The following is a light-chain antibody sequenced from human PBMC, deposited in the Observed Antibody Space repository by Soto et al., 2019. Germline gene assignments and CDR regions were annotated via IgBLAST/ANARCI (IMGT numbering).Light chain of an antibody. J-gene: IGKJ1*01. CDR1: QNIRTW. CDR3: QQYYTYPWT. V-gene: IGKV1-5*01. Sequence: DIQMTQSPSTLSASVGDRVTISCRASQNIRTWLAWYQQRPGKAPKILIFDASTLESGVPSRFSGSESGLEFTLTISSLQPDDFATYYCQQYYTYPWTFGQGTKVDTK. CDR2: DAS.